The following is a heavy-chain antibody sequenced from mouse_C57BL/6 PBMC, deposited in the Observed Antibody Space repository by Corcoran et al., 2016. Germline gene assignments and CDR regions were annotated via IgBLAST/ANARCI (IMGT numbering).Heavy chain of an antibody. Sequence: QVQLQQSGAELARPGASVKLSCKASGYTFTSYGISWVKQRTGQGLEWIGEIYPRSGNTYYNEKFKGKATLTADKSSSTAYMELRSLTSEDSAVYFCANEGLYYDYERNAMDYWGQGTSVTVSS. CDR2: IYPRSGNT. V-gene: IGHV1-81*01. CDR1: GYTFTSYG. J-gene: IGHJ4*01. CDR3: ANEGLYYDYERNAMDY. D-gene: IGHD2-4*01.